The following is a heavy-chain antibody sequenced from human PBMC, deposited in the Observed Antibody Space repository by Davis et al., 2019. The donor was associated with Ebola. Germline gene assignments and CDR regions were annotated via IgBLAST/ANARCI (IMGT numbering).Heavy chain of an antibody. V-gene: IGHV1-2*02. D-gene: IGHD3-22*01. CDR3: ARELRRYDSSGYYRSYWYFDL. CDR1: GYTFTGYY. CDR2: INPNSGGT. J-gene: IGHJ2*01. Sequence: ASVKVSCKASGYTFTGYYMHWVRQAPGQGLEWMGWINPNSGGTNYAQKFQGRVTMTRDTSISTAYMELSRLRSDDTAVYYCARELRRYDSSGYYRSYWYFDLWGRGTLVTVSS.